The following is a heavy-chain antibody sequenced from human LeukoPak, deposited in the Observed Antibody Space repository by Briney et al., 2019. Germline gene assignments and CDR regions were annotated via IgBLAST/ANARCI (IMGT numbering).Heavy chain of an antibody. CDR3: AKAGGSSWAVLDY. V-gene: IGHV3-30*02. CDR2: IRFDGSNT. Sequence: GGSLRLSCAESGFTFSSNGMHWVRQAPGKGLEWVAFIRFDGSNTYYADSVKGRLTISRDTSKNTLYLQMNSLRPEDTAVYYCAKAGGSSWAVLDYWGQGTLVTVSS. CDR1: GFTFSSNG. D-gene: IGHD6-13*01. J-gene: IGHJ4*02.